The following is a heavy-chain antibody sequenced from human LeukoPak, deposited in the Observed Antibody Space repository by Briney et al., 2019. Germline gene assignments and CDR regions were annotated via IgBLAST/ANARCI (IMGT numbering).Heavy chain of an antibody. CDR3: ATYRQVLLPFES. D-gene: IGHD2-8*02. V-gene: IGHV3-23*01. J-gene: IGHJ4*02. CDR1: GFTFSTFA. CDR2: IFPSGGEI. Sequence: GGSLRLSCAASGFTFSTFAMIWVRQPPGKGLEWVSGIFPSGGEIHYADSVRGRFTISRDNSKSTLSLQMNSLRAEDTAIYYCATYRQVLLPFESWGQGTLVTVSS.